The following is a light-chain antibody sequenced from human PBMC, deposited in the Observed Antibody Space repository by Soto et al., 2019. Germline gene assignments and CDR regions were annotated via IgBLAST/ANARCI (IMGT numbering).Light chain of an antibody. CDR2: DVS. CDR3: CSYTTSTTYV. CDR1: SSDVGAYNH. V-gene: IGLV2-14*03. Sequence: QSVLTQPASVSGSPGQSITISCTGTSSDVGAYNHVSWYQHHPGKAPKLMIYDVSSRPSGVSNRFSGSKSGNTASLTTSGLQAEDETDYYCCSYTTSTTYVFGTGTKLTVL. J-gene: IGLJ1*01.